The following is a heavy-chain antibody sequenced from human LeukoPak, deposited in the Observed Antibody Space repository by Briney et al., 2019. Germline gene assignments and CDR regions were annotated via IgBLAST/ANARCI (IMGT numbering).Heavy chain of an antibody. CDR2: IKQDGSEK. D-gene: IGHD3-10*01. Sequence: GGSLRLSCAASGFTFSSYWMSWVRQAPGKGLEWVANIKQDGSEKYYVDSVKGRFTISRDNAKNSLYLQMNSLRAEDTAVYYCARAFMVRGVITYYFDYWGQGTLVTVSS. CDR1: GFTFSSYW. V-gene: IGHV3-7*01. J-gene: IGHJ4*02. CDR3: ARAFMVRGVITYYFDY.